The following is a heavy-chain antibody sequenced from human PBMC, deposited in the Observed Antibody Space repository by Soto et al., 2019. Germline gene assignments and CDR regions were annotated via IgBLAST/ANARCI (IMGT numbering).Heavy chain of an antibody. Sequence: EVQLVESGGGLVKPGGSLRLSCAASGFTFSSYSMNWVRQAPGKGLEWVSSISSSSSYIYYADSVKGRFTISRDNAKNSLYLQMNSLRAEDTAVYYCARDGGYSNYGPYYYYGMDVWGQGTTVTVSS. V-gene: IGHV3-21*01. CDR1: GFTFSSYS. J-gene: IGHJ6*02. D-gene: IGHD4-4*01. CDR2: ISSSSSYI. CDR3: ARDGGYSNYGPYYYYGMDV.